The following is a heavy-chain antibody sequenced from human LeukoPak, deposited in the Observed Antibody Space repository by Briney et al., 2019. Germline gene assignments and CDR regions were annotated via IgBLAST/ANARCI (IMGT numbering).Heavy chain of an antibody. CDR2: INWNGGST. J-gene: IGHJ3*02. Sequence: GGSLRLSCAASGFTFDDYGMSWVRHAPGKGLEWVSGINWNGGSTGYADSVKGRFTISRDNAKNSLYLQMNSLRAEDTALYHCARAYYYDSSGYEDAFDIWGQGTMVTVSS. D-gene: IGHD3-22*01. V-gene: IGHV3-20*01. CDR1: GFTFDDYG. CDR3: ARAYYYDSSGYEDAFDI.